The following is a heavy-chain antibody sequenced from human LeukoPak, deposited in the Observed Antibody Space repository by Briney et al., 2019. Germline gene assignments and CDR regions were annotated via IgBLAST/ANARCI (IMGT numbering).Heavy chain of an antibody. CDR3: ARHSLSARGDFNY. CDR1: GGSISSTDSY. J-gene: IGHJ4*02. D-gene: IGHD4-17*01. CDR2: VRYGETT. V-gene: IGHV4-39*01. Sequence: SETPSLTCTVSGGSISSTDSYWGWIRQPPGKGLEWVGSVRYGETTYYNPSLKSRVTISVDTSKNQFSLNLGSVTAADTAVYYCARHSLSARGDFNYWGQGSLVTVSS.